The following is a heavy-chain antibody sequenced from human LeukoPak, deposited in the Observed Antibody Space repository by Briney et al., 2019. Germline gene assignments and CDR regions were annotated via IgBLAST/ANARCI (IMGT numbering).Heavy chain of an antibody. CDR1: GYSFTSYW. J-gene: IGHJ4*02. D-gene: IGHD2-21*02. V-gene: IGHV5-51*01. CDR3: ARQEYCGGDCYPGIDY. Sequence: GESLKTSCKGSGYSFTSYWIGWVRQMPGKGLEWMGIIYPGDSDTRYSPSFQGQVTISADKSISTAYLQWSSLKASDTAMYYCARQEYCGGDCYPGIDYWGQGTLVTVSS. CDR2: IYPGDSDT.